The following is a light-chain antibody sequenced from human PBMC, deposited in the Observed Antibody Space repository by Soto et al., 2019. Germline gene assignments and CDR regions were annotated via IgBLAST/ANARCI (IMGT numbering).Light chain of an antibody. J-gene: IGKJ1*01. CDR3: QKYDTVPWA. CDR1: QDISNY. Sequence: DIQMTQSPSSLSASVGDRVTITCQASQDISNYLNWYQQKPGKVPKLLIYAASTLQSGVPSRFSGSGSGTDFTLTISSLQPEDVATYYCQKYDTVPWAFGQGTKVDI. CDR2: AAS. V-gene: IGKV1-27*01.